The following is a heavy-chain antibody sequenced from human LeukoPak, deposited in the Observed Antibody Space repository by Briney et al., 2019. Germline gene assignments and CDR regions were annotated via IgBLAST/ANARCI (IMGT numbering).Heavy chain of an antibody. Sequence: ASVKVSCKASGYAFTNYDINWVRQATGQGLEWMGWMNPNSGNTGYAQKFQGRVTMTRDTSKTTAYVELSSLRSEDTAVYYCARMEFYLYYTMDVWGQGTTVTVAS. J-gene: IGHJ6*02. CDR3: ARMEFYLYYTMDV. CDR2: MNPNSGNT. D-gene: IGHD2/OR15-2a*01. V-gene: IGHV1-8*01. CDR1: GYAFTNYD.